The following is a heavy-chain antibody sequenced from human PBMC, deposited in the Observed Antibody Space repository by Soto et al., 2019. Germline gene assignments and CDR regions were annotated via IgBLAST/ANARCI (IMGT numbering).Heavy chain of an antibody. Sequence: GASVKVSCKASGYMFTNYYLHWVRQAPGQGLEWMGMINPSGGSTSYAQNFRDRVTLTRDTSTTTIYLEMNSLRFADTAVYYCARVGSFYNSSSTTYFYSCGQRTLVTVSA. D-gene: IGHD6-6*01. J-gene: IGHJ4*01. CDR2: INPSGGST. V-gene: IGHV1-46*01. CDR3: ARVGSFYNSSSTTYFYS. CDR1: GYMFTNYY.